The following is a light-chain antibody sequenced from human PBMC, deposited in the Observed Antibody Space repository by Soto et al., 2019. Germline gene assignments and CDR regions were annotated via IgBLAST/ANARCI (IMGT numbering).Light chain of an antibody. V-gene: IGLV2-14*02. J-gene: IGLJ1*01. CDR1: SSDVGSYNL. CDR3: SSYTSSSTHYV. Sequence: QSALAQPASVSGSPGQSITISCTGTSSDVGSYNLVSWYQQHPGKAPKLMIYEVSNRPSGVSNRFSGYKSGNTASLTISGLQAEDEADYYCSSYTSSSTHYVFGTGNKVTVL. CDR2: EVS.